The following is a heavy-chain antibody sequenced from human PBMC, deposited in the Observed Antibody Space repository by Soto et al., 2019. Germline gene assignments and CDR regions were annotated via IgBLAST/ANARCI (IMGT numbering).Heavy chain of an antibody. J-gene: IGHJ4*02. V-gene: IGHV1-3*01. CDR1: GYTFTSPA. D-gene: IGHD3-16*01. CDR2: INAGNGNT. Sequence: VSVKVSCKASGYTFTSPAMHWVRQAAGQRLEWMGWINAGNGNTKYSQKFQGRVTITRDTSASTAYMELSSLRSEDSAVYYCAWGVTHFDYCGQGTQVAVSS. CDR3: AWGVTHFDY.